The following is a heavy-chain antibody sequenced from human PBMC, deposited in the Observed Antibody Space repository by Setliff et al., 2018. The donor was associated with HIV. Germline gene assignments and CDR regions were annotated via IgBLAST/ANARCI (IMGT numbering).Heavy chain of an antibody. CDR3: ARSPQDILTGYYMFWFDP. Sequence: ASVKVSCKASGYTFTSYYMHWVRQAPGQGLEWMGIINPSGGSTSYAQKFQGRVTITTDESTSTAYMELSSLRSEDTAVYYCARSPQDILTGYYMFWFDPWGQGTLVTVSS. CDR1: GYTFTSYY. J-gene: IGHJ5*02. D-gene: IGHD3-9*01. V-gene: IGHV1-46*01. CDR2: INPSGGST.